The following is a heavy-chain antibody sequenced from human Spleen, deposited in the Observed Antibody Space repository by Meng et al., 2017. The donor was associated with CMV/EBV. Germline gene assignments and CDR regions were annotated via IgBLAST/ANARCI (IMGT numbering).Heavy chain of an antibody. V-gene: IGHV3-11*01. D-gene: IGHD2-2*02. J-gene: IGHJ4*02. CDR3: VPYCSSTSCYRVFDY. Sequence: GESLKISCAASGITFSDAWMSWVRQAPGKGLEWVSYISSSGSTIYYADSVKGRFTISRDNAKNSLYLQMNSLRAEDTAVYYCVPYCSSTSCYRVFDYWGQGTLVTVSS. CDR1: GITFSDAW. CDR2: ISSSGSTI.